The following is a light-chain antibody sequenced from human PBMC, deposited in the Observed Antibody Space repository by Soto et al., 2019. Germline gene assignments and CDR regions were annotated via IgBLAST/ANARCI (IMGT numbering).Light chain of an antibody. CDR2: GAS. CDR1: QSVSSSY. CDR3: QQYGSSFSFT. J-gene: IGKJ3*01. Sequence: EIVLSQSPGTLSLSPGERATLSCRASQSVSSSYLGWYQQKPGQAPRLLIYGASSRATGIPDRFSSSGSGTDFTLTISRLEPEDFAVYYCQQYGSSFSFTFGPGTKVDIK. V-gene: IGKV3-20*01.